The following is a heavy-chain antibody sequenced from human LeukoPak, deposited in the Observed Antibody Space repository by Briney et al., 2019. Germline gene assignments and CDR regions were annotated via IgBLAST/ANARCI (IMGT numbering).Heavy chain of an antibody. D-gene: IGHD3-9*01. CDR1: GRSFSGYY. Sequence: PSETLSLTCAVYGRSFSGYYWSWIRQTPGKGLEWIGEINHSGSTNYNPSLKSRVTISVDTSKNQFSLKLSSVTAADTAVYYCARIQPDYDILTGLYNWFDPWGQGTLVTVSS. J-gene: IGHJ5*02. CDR2: INHSGST. V-gene: IGHV4-34*01. CDR3: ARIQPDYDILTGLYNWFDP.